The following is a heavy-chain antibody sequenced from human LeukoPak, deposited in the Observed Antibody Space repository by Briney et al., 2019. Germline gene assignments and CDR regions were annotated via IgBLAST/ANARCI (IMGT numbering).Heavy chain of an antibody. CDR3: ATTGPVTVATTGWFDP. Sequence: ASVKVSCKVFGYTLTEISIHWVRQAPGKGLEWMGGFDPEDGETIYAEKFQARVTLTEDTPRDTAYMELSSLRSEDTAVYYCATTGPVTVATTGWFDPWGQGTLVTVSS. CDR1: GYTLTEIS. D-gene: IGHD5-12*01. V-gene: IGHV1-24*01. CDR2: FDPEDGET. J-gene: IGHJ5*02.